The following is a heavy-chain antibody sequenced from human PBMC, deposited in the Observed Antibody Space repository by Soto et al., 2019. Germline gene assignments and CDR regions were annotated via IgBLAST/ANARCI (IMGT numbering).Heavy chain of an antibody. J-gene: IGHJ6*02. CDR3: AKDLGGDSSGWTYYYYYGMDV. D-gene: IGHD6-19*01. Sequence: GGSLRLSCAASGFTFSSYSMNWVRQAPGKGLEWVSYISSSSSTIYYADSVKGRFTISRDNAKNTLYLQMNSLRAEDTAVYYCAKDLGGDSSGWTYYYYYGMDVWGQGTTVTVSS. CDR2: ISSSSSTI. V-gene: IGHV3-48*01. CDR1: GFTFSSYS.